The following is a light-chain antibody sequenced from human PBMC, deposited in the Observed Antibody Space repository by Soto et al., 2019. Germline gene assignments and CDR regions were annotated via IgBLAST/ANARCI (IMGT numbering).Light chain of an antibody. CDR1: SNDVGAYNY. CDR3: SSFTRINTLV. V-gene: IGLV2-14*01. J-gene: IGLJ1*01. Sequence: QSVLTQPASVSGSPGQSITISCTGTSNDVGAYNYVSWYQHHPGKAPKLLIYEVSDRPSGVSNRFSGSKSGSTASLTISGLQAEDEADYYCSSFTRINTLVFGTGTKVTVL. CDR2: EVS.